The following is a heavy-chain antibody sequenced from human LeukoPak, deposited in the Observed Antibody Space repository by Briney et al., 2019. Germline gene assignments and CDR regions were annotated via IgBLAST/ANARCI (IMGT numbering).Heavy chain of an antibody. CDR2: IKSKTDGGAT. CDR1: GFXFSNAW. Sequence: GGSLRLSCAAFGFXFSNAWISWVRQAPGEGLEWVGRIKSKTDGGATHYAAPVKGRFTISRDDSKNTLYLQMNSLKTEDTAVYYCTTEAYYYDSGAIKYFDYWGQGTLVTVSS. D-gene: IGHD3-22*01. CDR3: TTEAYYYDSGAIKYFDY. J-gene: IGHJ4*02. V-gene: IGHV3-15*01.